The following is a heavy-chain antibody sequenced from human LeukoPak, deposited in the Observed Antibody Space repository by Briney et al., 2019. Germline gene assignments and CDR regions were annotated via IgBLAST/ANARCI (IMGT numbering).Heavy chain of an antibody. CDR2: IHKAGTES. J-gene: IGHJ4*02. D-gene: IGHD1-26*01. CDR3: ARVGTWELQRVFDY. CDR1: GFTFTDYW. Sequence: AGGSLRLSCAASGFTFTDYWMTWVRQVPGKGLEWVANIHKAGTESYYVDSVKGRFAISRDNAKNSLYLQLSSLRVDDTAVYYCARVGTWELQRVFDYWGQGTLVTVSS. V-gene: IGHV3-7*01.